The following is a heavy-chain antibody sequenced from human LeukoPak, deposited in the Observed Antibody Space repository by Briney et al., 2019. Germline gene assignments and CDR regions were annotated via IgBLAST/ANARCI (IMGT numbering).Heavy chain of an antibody. CDR1: GFRVSSNY. CDR3: ARGQYYDSSGFDC. J-gene: IGHJ4*02. V-gene: IGHV3-53*01. CDR2: LYSSGNT. D-gene: IGHD3-22*01. Sequence: GGSLRLSCAASGFRVSSNYMSWVRQAPGQGLEGVSVLYSSGNTYYTDSLKGRFTISRDDSKNTVYLQMNSLRVEDTAVYYCARGQYYDSSGFDCWGQGTLVTVSS.